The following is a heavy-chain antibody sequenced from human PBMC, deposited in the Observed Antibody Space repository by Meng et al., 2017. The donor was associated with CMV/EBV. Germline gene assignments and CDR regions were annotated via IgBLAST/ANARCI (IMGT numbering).Heavy chain of an antibody. Sequence: SVPVSCQASGGTFSSYAISWVRPAPGQWLEWMGGIIPIFGTANYAQKFQGRVTMTTDESTSTAYMELSSLRSEDTAVYYCARDSGGERITIFGVVIPTQYYYGMDVWGQGTTVTV. CDR3: ARDSGGERITIFGVVIPTQYYYGMDV. CDR2: IIPIFGTA. J-gene: IGHJ6*02. D-gene: IGHD3-3*01. CDR1: GGTFSSYA. V-gene: IGHV1-69*05.